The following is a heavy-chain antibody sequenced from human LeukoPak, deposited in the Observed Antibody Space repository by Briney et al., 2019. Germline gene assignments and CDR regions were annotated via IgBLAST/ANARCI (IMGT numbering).Heavy chain of an antibody. J-gene: IGHJ4*02. D-gene: IGHD4-17*01. CDR3: ARRRTAPVYYFDS. V-gene: IGHV4-39*01. Sequence: PSETLSLTCTVSGGSISSSSYYWGWIRQPPGKGLEWIGIIYYRGTTYYNPSLKSRVTISIDTPENQFSLKLSSVTAADTAVYYCARRRTAPVYYFDSWGQGTLVTVSS. CDR1: GGSISSSSYY. CDR2: IYYRGTT.